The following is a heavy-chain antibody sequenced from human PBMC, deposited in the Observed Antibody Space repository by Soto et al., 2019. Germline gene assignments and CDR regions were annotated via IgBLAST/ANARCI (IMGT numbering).Heavy chain of an antibody. CDR2: INPNSGGT. V-gene: IGHV1-2*04. CDR3: ARGEVRATLYY. CDR1: GYTFSGYY. D-gene: IGHD1-26*01. J-gene: IGHJ4*02. Sequence: ASVKVSCKASGYTFSGYYMHWVRQAPGQGLEWMGWINPNSGGTNYVQKFQGWVTMTRDTTISTAYMELSRLRSDDTAVYYCARGEVRATLYYCGQGTLVTVSS.